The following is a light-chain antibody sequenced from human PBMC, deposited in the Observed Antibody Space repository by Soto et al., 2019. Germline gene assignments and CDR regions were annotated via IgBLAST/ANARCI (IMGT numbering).Light chain of an antibody. V-gene: IGKV3-15*01. J-gene: IGKJ4*01. CDR1: QGVRSD. CDR3: QQYSKWPLT. CDR2: GAS. Sequence: EIAMTQSPDTLSVSPGDRATLSCRASQGVRSDLAWYQQKAGQSPRLLIYGASTRAAETPARFSGSGSETEFTLTISSLQSEDFAVYYCQQYSKWPLTLGGGPKVDI.